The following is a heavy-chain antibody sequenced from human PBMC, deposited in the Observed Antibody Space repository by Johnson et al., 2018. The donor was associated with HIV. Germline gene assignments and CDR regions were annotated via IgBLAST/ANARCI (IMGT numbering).Heavy chain of an antibody. CDR2: IYSGGST. CDR3: ARVWKDYGDSYDAFDI. V-gene: IGHV3-66*01. Sequence: VQLVESGGGVVQPGRSLRLSCAASGFTFSSYALHWVRQAPGKGLEWVAVIYSGGSTYYADSVKGRFTISKDNSKNTLYLQMNSLRAEDTAVYYWARVWKDYGDSYDAFDIWCQGTMVTVSS. D-gene: IGHD4-17*01. J-gene: IGHJ3*02. CDR1: GFTFSSYA.